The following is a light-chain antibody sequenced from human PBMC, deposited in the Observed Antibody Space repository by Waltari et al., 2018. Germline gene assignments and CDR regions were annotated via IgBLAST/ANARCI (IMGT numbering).Light chain of an antibody. CDR1: QAISIY. V-gene: IGKV1-9*01. CDR2: AAS. Sequence: IQFTQSPFSLSASVGDRVTNTCRASQAISIYLAWYQQKPGKAPNLLIYAASTLQSGVPSRFIGSGSGTEFTLTISSLQPEDFATYYCQQLRSYPRITFGQGTRLDI. J-gene: IGKJ5*01. CDR3: QQLRSYPRIT.